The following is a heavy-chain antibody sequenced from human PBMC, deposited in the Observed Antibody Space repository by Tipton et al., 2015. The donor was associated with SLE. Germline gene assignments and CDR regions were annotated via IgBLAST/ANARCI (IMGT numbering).Heavy chain of an antibody. CDR1: GGSISISPSS. CDR2: IYSIGST. Sequence: TLSLTCTVSGGSISISPSSWGWIRQPPGTGLEWIGSIYSIGSTNYSPSLKSRVTISVDTSKNQFSLRLSSVTAADTAVYSCAKGGEVYAVPHWFDPWGQGTLVTVSS. V-gene: IGHV4-39*07. CDR3: AKGGEVYAVPHWFDP. D-gene: IGHD2-8*01. J-gene: IGHJ5*02.